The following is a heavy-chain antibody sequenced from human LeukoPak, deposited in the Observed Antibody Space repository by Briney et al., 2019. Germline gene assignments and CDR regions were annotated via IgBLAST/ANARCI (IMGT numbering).Heavy chain of an antibody. D-gene: IGHD4-11*01. CDR3: ARTLIPSETTVTRKTYYYYYMDV. Sequence: ASVKVSCKASGYTFTGYYMHWVRQAPGQGLEWMGWINPNSGGTNYAQKFQGRVTITTDESTSTAYMELSSLRSEDTAVYYCARTLIPSETTVTRKTYYYYYMDVWGKGTTVTVSS. CDR2: INPNSGGT. V-gene: IGHV1-2*02. CDR1: GYTFTGYY. J-gene: IGHJ6*03.